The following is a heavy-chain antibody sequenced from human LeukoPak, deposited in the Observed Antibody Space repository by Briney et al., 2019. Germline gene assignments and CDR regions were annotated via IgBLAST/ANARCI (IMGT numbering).Heavy chain of an antibody. V-gene: IGHV4-4*02. J-gene: IGHJ4*02. CDR3: ARERDD. Sequence: GSLRLSCEGSAFIFSGHWMNWVRQPPGKGLEWIGEIYHSGSTNYNPSLKSRVTISVDKSKNQFSLKLSSVTAADTAVYYCARERDDWGQGTLVTVSS. CDR2: IYHSGST. CDR1: AFIFSGHW.